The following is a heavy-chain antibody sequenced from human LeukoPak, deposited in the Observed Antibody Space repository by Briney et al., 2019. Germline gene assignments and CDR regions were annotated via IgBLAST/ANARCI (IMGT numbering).Heavy chain of an antibody. Sequence: SETLSLTCTVSGGSISSYYWSWIRQPPGKGLEWIGYIYYSGSTNYNPSLKSRVTISVDMSKNQFSLKLSSVTAADTAVYYCARGPPPHYYGSAYMDVWGKGTTVTVSS. CDR1: GGSISSYY. J-gene: IGHJ6*03. V-gene: IGHV4-59*01. CDR2: IYYSGST. D-gene: IGHD3-10*01. CDR3: ARGPPPHYYGSAYMDV.